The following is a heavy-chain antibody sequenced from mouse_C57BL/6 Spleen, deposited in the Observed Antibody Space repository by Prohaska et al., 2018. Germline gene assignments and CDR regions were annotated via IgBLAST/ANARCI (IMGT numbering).Heavy chain of an antibody. CDR3: VRSRAHYFDY. J-gene: IGHJ2*01. V-gene: IGHV10-3*01. CDR2: IRSKSSNYSS. CDR1: GLTFNTYA. Sequence: EVQLVESGGGLVQPKGSLKLSCAASGLTFNTYAMHWVSQAPGKGVEGVARIRSKSSNYSSFYADSVKVSFTISRVYLQSILYLLMNNLKSEVPAMYYCVRSRAHYFDYWGRGTTLTVSS. D-gene: IGHD3-1*01.